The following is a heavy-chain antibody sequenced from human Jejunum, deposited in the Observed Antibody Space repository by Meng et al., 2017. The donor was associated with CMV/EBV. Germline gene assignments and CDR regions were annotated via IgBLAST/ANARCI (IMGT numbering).Heavy chain of an antibody. V-gene: IGHV7-4-1*02. D-gene: IGHD2-15*01. CDR3: ARLYCSGGSCYTVDY. J-gene: IGHJ4*02. Sequence: VQLVRSGAEVKKPGASVKVSCKASGYTFTSYAMNWVRQAPGQGLEWMGWINTNTGNPTYAQGFTGRFVFSLDTSVSTAYLQISSLKAADTAVYYCARLYCSGGSCYTVDYWGQGTLVTVSS. CDR1: GYTFTSYA. CDR2: INTNTGNP.